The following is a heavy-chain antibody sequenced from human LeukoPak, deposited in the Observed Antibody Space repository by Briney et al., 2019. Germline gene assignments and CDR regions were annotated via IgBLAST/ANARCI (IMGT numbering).Heavy chain of an antibody. CDR1: GDSVSSNSAA. J-gene: IGHJ6*02. CDR3: ARGEPPNWGPSLTYYYYGMDV. D-gene: IGHD7-27*01. CDR2: TYYRSKWYN. V-gene: IGHV6-1*01. Sequence: SQTLSLTCAISGDSVSSNSAAWNWIRQSPSRGLEWLGRTYYRSKWYNDYAVSVKSRITINPDTSKNQLSLQLNSVTPEDTAVYYCARGEPPNWGPSLTYYYYGMDVWGQGTTVTVSS.